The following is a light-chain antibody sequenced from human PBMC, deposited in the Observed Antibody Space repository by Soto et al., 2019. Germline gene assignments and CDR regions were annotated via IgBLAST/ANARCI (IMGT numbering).Light chain of an antibody. CDR2: ATS. J-gene: IGKJ4*01. CDR3: QQGYSLPLT. V-gene: IGKV1-39*01. Sequence: DIQMTQSPSTLSASVGDRFTITCRASQSINGFLNWYHQKPGKAPKLLIYATSTLQSGVPSRFTGSGSGTDFTLTISSLQPEDFATYYCQQGYSLPLTFGGGTKVDIK. CDR1: QSINGF.